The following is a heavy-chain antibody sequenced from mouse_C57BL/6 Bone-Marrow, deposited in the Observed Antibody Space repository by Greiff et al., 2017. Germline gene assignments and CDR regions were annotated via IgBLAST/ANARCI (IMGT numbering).Heavy chain of an antibody. J-gene: IGHJ3*01. CDR3: ARRYYGSSWGFAY. V-gene: IGHV5-17*01. CDR2: ISSGSSTI. D-gene: IGHD1-1*01. Sequence: EVQLVESGGGLVKPGGSLKLSCAASGFTFSDYGMHWVRQAPEKGLEWVAYISSGSSTIYYADTVKGRFTISRDNAKNPLFLQMTSLRSEDTAMYYGARRYYGSSWGFAYWGQGTLVTVSA. CDR1: GFTFSDYG.